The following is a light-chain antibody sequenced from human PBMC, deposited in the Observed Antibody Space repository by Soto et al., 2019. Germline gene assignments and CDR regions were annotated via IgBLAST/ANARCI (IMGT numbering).Light chain of an antibody. V-gene: IGLV1-47*01. J-gene: IGLJ2*01. CDR1: SSDIGSNY. Sequence: QAVVTQPPSASGTPGQRVTISCSGSSSDIGSNYVYWYQQLPGTAPKLLIHRNNQWPSGVPDRFSGSKSGTSGSLAISGLRSEDEADYYCAAWDDSLSGLIFGGGTKLTVL. CDR2: RNN. CDR3: AAWDDSLSGLI.